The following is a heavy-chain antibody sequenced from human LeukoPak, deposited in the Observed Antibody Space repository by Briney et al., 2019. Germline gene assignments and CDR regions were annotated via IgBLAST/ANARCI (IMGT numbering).Heavy chain of an antibody. Sequence: SVKVSCKASGGTFSSYAISWVRQAPGQGLEWMGGIIPIFGTANYAQKFQGRVTITADKSTSTAYMELSSLRSEDTAVYYCARDRLLWFGESVYWGQGTLVTVSS. CDR2: IIPIFGTA. V-gene: IGHV1-69*06. D-gene: IGHD3-10*01. CDR3: ARDRLLWFGESVY. J-gene: IGHJ4*02. CDR1: GGTFSSYA.